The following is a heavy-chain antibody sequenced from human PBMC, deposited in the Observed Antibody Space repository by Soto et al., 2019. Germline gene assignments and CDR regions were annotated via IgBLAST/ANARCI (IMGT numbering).Heavy chain of an antibody. D-gene: IGHD2-21*02. J-gene: IGHJ4*02. V-gene: IGHV3-33*08. CDR3: AREWRLRFDS. Sequence: QLQLVESGGGVVQPGGSLRLSCAASGFSLSDVDMHWVRQAPGKGLEWLSLIYYDGGGPYYADSVRGRFTISRDIYRNILFLQMTSLRAEDTALYYCAREWRLRFDSWGQGTMVMVSS. CDR2: IYYDGGGP. CDR1: GFSLSDVD.